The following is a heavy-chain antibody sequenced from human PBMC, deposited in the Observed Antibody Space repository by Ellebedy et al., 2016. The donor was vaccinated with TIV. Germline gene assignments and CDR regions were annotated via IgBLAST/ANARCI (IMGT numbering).Heavy chain of an antibody. D-gene: IGHD6-19*01. Sequence: SGPTLVKPTQTLTLTCTFSGFSLSTSGMCVSWIRQPPGKALEWLARIDWDDDKYYSTSLKTRLTITKDTSKNQVVLTMTNMDPTDTATYFCAHRRDGQWLAVPFDFWGQGTLVTVSS. CDR2: IDWDDDK. V-gene: IGHV2-70*12. CDR3: AHRRDGQWLAVPFDF. J-gene: IGHJ4*02. CDR1: GFSLSTSGMC.